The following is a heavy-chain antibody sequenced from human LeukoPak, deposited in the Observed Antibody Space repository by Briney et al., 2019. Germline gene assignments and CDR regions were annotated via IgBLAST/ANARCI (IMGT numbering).Heavy chain of an antibody. J-gene: IGHJ4*02. V-gene: IGHV3-23*01. Sequence: PGGSLRLSCAASGFTFSSYAMSWVRQAPGKGLEWVSAISGSGGSTYYADSVKGRFTISRDNSKNTLYLQMNSLRAEDTAVYYCAKAPTGYSSGWYNYRGQGTLVTVSS. CDR2: ISGSGGST. D-gene: IGHD6-19*01. CDR3: AKAPTGYSSGWYNY. CDR1: GFTFSSYA.